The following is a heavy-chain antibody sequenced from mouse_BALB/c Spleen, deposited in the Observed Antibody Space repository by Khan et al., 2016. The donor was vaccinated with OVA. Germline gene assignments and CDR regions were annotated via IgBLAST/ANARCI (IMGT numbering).Heavy chain of an antibody. CDR3: AREGLRGVAMDY. J-gene: IGHJ4*01. V-gene: IGHV1S56*01. D-gene: IGHD2-4*01. Sequence: QVQLKQSGPELVKPGALVKISCKASGYTFTSYDINWVRQRPGQGLEWIGWIYPGDYSTKYNEKFKGKATLTADKSSSTAYMQLSSLTTEKSAVYFWAREGLRGVAMDYWGQGTSVTVSS. CDR2: IYPGDYST. CDR1: GYTFTSYD.